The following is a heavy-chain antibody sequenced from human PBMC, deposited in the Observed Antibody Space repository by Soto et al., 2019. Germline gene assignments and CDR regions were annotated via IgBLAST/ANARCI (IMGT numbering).Heavy chain of an antibody. V-gene: IGHV4-34*01. CDR3: ARNGYYAIDY. D-gene: IGHD2-8*01. CDR2: INGNGNT. J-gene: IGHJ4*02. Sequence: SETLSLTCGVYGRSLSGDYWSWIRRPPGKGLEWIGEINGNGNTNYNPSLKSRVTISADTSKSQFSLKVSSVTAADTAIYYCARNGYYAIDYWGQGILVTVSS. CDR1: GRSLSGDY.